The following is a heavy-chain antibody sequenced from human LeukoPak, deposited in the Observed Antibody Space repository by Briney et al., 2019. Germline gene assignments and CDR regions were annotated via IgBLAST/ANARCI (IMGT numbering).Heavy chain of an antibody. CDR2: IIPILGIA. Sequence: ASVKVSCKASGGTFSSYAISWVRQAAGQGLEWMGRIIPILGIANYAQKFQGRVTITADKSTSTAYMELSSLRSEDTAVYYCARGGVSEQLAPDYWGQGTLVTVSS. J-gene: IGHJ4*02. CDR1: GGTFSSYA. V-gene: IGHV1-69*04. CDR3: ARGGVSEQLAPDY. D-gene: IGHD6-6*01.